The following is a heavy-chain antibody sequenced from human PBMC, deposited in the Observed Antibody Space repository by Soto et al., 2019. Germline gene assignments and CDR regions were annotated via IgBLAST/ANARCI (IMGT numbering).Heavy chain of an antibody. CDR3: ARDSLRYGDPRTFDY. D-gene: IGHD4-17*01. Sequence: QVQLVESGGGVVQPGRSLRLSCAASGFTFSSYGMHWVRQAPGKGLEWVAVIWYDGSNEYYADSVKGRFTISRDNSKNTLYMQMNSLRAEDTAVYYCARDSLRYGDPRTFDYWGQGTLVTVSS. CDR1: GFTFSSYG. V-gene: IGHV3-33*01. CDR2: IWYDGSNE. J-gene: IGHJ4*02.